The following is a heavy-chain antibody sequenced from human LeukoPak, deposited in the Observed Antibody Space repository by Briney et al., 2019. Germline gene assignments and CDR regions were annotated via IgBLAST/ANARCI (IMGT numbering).Heavy chain of an antibody. CDR3: ATGTRLFDY. CDR2: INHSRST. CDR1: GGSFSGYY. J-gene: IGHJ4*02. Sequence: SETLSLTCAVYGGSFSGYYGSWIRQPPGKGLEWIGEINHSRSTNYNPSLKSRVTISVDTSKNQFSLKLSSVTAADTAVYYCATGTRLFDYWGQGSLVTVSS. V-gene: IGHV4-34*01.